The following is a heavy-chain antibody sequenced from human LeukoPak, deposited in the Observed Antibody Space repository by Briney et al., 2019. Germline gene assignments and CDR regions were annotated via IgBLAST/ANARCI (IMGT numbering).Heavy chain of an antibody. V-gene: IGHV4-34*01. D-gene: IGHD1-14*01. CDR1: GSSISSYY. Sequence: SETLSLTCTVSGSSISSYYWSWIRQPPGKGLEWIGEINHSGSTNYNPSLKSRVTISVDTSKNQFSLKLSSVTAADTAVYYCARGRPAFDYWGQGTLVTVSS. CDR3: ARGRPAFDY. J-gene: IGHJ4*02. CDR2: INHSGST.